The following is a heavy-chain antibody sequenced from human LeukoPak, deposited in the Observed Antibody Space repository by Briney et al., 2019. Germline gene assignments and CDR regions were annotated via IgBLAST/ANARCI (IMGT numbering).Heavy chain of an antibody. V-gene: IGHV3-23*01. CDR2: ICGSDGSR. J-gene: IGHJ4*02. Sequence: PGGSLRLSCAASGLAFSNYWMKWVRQAPGKGLEWVSAICGSDGSRYYADSVKGRFTISRDNSKNTLYLQMNSLRGEDTAVYYCAKGGSPSCYSSSGYWGQGTLVTVSS. CDR1: GLAFSNYW. D-gene: IGHD2-2*01. CDR3: AKGGSPSCYSSSGY.